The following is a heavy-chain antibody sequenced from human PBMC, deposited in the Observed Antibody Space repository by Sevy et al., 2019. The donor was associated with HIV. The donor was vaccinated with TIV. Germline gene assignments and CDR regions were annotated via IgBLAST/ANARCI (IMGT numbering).Heavy chain of an antibody. CDR3: AKGTLVVPAVIYYYYAMDV. CDR1: GFTFSSYG. D-gene: IGHD2-2*01. CDR2: ISHSGGST. Sequence: GGSLRLSCAASGFTFSSYGMSWVRQAPGKGLKWVSSISHSGGSTYYADSVKGRFTISRDNSKNTLYLQMNSLRADDTAVYYCAKGTLVVPAVIYYYYAMDVWGQGTTVTVSS. V-gene: IGHV3-23*01. J-gene: IGHJ6*02.